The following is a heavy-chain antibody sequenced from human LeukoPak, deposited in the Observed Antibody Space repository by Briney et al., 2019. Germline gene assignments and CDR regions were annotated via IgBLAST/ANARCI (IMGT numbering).Heavy chain of an antibody. J-gene: IGHJ4*02. D-gene: IGHD3-9*01. CDR3: ARGAYFDWLLSYLDY. Sequence: GGSLRLSCAASGFTFSSYWMHWVRQAPGKGLVWVSRINSDGSSTSYADSVKGRFTISRDNAKNTLYLQMNSLRVEDTAVYYCARGAYFDWLLSYLDYWGQGTLVTVSS. CDR2: INSDGSST. V-gene: IGHV3-74*01. CDR1: GFTFSSYW.